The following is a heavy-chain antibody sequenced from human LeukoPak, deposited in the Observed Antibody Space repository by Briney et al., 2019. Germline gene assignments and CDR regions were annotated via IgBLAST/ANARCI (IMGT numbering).Heavy chain of an antibody. J-gene: IGHJ4*02. D-gene: IGHD6-13*01. CDR2: IIPIFGTA. Sequence: GASVKVSCKASGGTFSSYAISWVRQAPGQGLEWMGGIIPIFGTANYAQKFQGRVTITADKSTSTAYMELSSLRSEDTAVYYCARGVSAAGTFDYWGQGTLVTVSS. CDR3: ARGVSAAGTFDY. V-gene: IGHV1-69*06. CDR1: GGTFSSYA.